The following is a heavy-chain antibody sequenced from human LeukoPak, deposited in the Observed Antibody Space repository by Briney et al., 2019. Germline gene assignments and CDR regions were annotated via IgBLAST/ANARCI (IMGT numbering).Heavy chain of an antibody. J-gene: IGHJ4*02. CDR1: GFTFSNAW. V-gene: IGHV3-15*01. Sequence: GGSLRLSCAASGFTFSNAWMSWVRQAPGKGLEWVGRIKTKTDGGTTDYAAPVKGRFTISRDDSKNTLYLQMNSLKTEDTAVYYCTIYYFASGTYFDYWGQGILVIVSS. D-gene: IGHD3-10*01. CDR2: IKTKTDGGTT. CDR3: TIYYFASGTYFDY.